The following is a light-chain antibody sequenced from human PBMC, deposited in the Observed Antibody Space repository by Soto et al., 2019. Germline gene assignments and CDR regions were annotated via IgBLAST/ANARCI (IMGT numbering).Light chain of an antibody. CDR1: QSVSRN. J-gene: IGKJ2*01. V-gene: IGKV3-15*01. Sequence: EVVLTQSPATLSVSPGDRATLSCRASQSVSRNLAWYQHKPGQAPRLLIYGASTRATGVPARFSGSGSATEFTPSISSLQSEDVAVYYCQQYGDWTPETFGQGTKLEI. CDR3: QQYGDWTPET. CDR2: GAS.